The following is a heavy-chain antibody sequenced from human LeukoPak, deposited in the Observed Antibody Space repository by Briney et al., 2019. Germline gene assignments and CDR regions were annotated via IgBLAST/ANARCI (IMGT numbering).Heavy chain of an antibody. Sequence: PSETLSLTCTVSGDFITGSTYYWDWIRQPPGKGLEWIGSMYYSGSTYSNPSLRSRVTMSADTSKNQFSLNLKSVTAADTAVYYCARQYYDSTGYYYFDYWGQGTLVTVSS. D-gene: IGHD3-22*01. CDR3: ARQYYDSTGYYYFDY. J-gene: IGHJ4*02. V-gene: IGHV4-39*01. CDR2: MYYSGST. CDR1: GDFITGSTYY.